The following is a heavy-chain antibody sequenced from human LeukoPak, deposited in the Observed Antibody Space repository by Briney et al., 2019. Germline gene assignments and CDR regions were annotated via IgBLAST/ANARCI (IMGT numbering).Heavy chain of an antibody. V-gene: IGHV1-18*01. CDR1: GYTFTSYG. CDR3: ARSLSGSGGKYYFDY. Sequence: GASVKVSWKASGYTFTSYGISWVRQAPGQGLEWMGWISAYNGNTNYAQKLQGRVTMTTDTSTSTAYMELRSLRSDDTAVYYCARSLSGSGGKYYFDYWGQGTLVTVSS. CDR2: ISAYNGNT. D-gene: IGHD3-3*01. J-gene: IGHJ4*02.